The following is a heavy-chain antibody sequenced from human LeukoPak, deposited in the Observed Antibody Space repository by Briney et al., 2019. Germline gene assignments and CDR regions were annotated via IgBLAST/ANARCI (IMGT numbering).Heavy chain of an antibody. J-gene: IGHJ4*02. CDR2: ISYDGSNK. D-gene: IGHD1-1*01. Sequence: QPGRSLRLSCAASGFTFSSYGMHWVRQAPIKGLEWVAVISYDGSNKYYADSVKGRFTISRDNSKNSLYLQMNSLRAEDTAVYYCAREEAGTFDYWGQGTLVTVSS. V-gene: IGHV3-30*03. CDR1: GFTFSSYG. CDR3: AREEAGTFDY.